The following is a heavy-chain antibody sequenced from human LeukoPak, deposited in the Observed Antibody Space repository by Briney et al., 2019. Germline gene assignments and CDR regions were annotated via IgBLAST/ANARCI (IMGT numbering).Heavy chain of an antibody. D-gene: IGHD3-22*01. CDR2: IYSGGST. J-gene: IGHJ4*02. V-gene: IGHV3-53*01. CDR1: GSTVSSNY. CDR3: ARDAGYYYDSSGYYSG. Sequence: GGSLRLSCAASGSTVSSNYMSWVRQAPGKGLEWVSVIYSGGSTYYADSVKGRFTISRDNSKNTLYLQMNSLRAEDTAVYYCARDAGYYYDSSGYYSGWGQGTLVTVSS.